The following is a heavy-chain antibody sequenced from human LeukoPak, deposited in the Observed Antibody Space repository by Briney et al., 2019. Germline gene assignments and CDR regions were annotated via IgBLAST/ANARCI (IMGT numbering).Heavy chain of an antibody. CDR1: GFTFNSYV. J-gene: IGHJ4*02. CDR2: ISGSGGNT. Sequence: GGSLRLSCAASGFTFNSYVMSWVRQAPGKGLEWVSTISGSGGNTYYADSVKGRFTISRDNSKNTLYLHMNSLRAEDTALYYCAKAGASNNYSPNYWGQGTLVTVSS. V-gene: IGHV3-23*01. D-gene: IGHD2-15*01. CDR3: AKAGASNNYSPNY.